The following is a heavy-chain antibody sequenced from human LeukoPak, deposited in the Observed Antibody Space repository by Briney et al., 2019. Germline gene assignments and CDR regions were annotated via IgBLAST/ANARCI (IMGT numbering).Heavy chain of an antibody. CDR1: GASVRSYW. CDR3: ARQGYTVSYYFLDY. J-gene: IGHJ4*02. D-gene: IGHD1-26*01. Sequence: SETLSLTCDVSGASVRSYWWGWVRQPAGKGLEWLGRIYSTGSTRFNPSLKNRLTLSIDTSTNQFSLKLTSVTAADTAVYFCARQGYTVSYYFLDYWSQGTLVTVSS. V-gene: IGHV4-4*07. CDR2: IYSTGST.